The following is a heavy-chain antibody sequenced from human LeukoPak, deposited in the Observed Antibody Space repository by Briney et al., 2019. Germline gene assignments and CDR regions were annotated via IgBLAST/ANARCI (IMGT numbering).Heavy chain of an antibody. V-gene: IGHV4-34*01. CDR2: INQSGST. Sequence: SETLSLTCALYGGSYSGYYWSGLRGPPGKGLERNGKINQSGSTNYTPSLMIRVTISVDTSKNQFSLKLSSVTAADTAVYYCARGQGREFDYWGQGSLVTVSS. D-gene: IGHD1-26*01. J-gene: IGHJ4*02. CDR1: GGSYSGYY. CDR3: ARGQGREFDY.